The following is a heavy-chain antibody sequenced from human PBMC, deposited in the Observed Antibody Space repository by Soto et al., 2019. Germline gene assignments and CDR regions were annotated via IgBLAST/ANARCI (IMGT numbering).Heavy chain of an antibody. J-gene: IGHJ4*02. CDR1: GYTFTTYG. Sequence: QVQLVQSGAEVKKPGASVKVSCKTSGYTFTTYGVGWVRQAPGLGLEWMGWISGYNGNTNSAPKFQGRVSMTTDTSTSTAYMELRSLRSDDTAVYYCASEERAYCSGDNCEHYFDYCGQGTLVTVSS. V-gene: IGHV1-18*01. D-gene: IGHD2-15*01. CDR2: ISGYNGNT. CDR3: ASEERAYCSGDNCEHYFDY.